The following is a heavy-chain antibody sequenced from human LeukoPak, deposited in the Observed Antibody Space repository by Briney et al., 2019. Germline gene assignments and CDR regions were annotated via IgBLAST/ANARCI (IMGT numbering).Heavy chain of an antibody. CDR1: GYTFNTYG. CDR3: ARDRESSGVAAAYN. D-gene: IGHD6-13*01. CDR2: ISAYNGNT. Sequence: ASVKVSCKTSGYTFNTYGVTWVRQAPGQGLEWMGWISAYNGNTNYAQKLQGRVTMTTDTSTSTAYMELRSLRSDDTAVYYCARDRESSGVAAAYNWGQGTLVTVSS. J-gene: IGHJ4*02. V-gene: IGHV1-18*01.